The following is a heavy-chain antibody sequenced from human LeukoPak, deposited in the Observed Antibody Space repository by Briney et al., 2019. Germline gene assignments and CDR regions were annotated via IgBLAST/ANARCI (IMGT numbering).Heavy chain of an antibody. D-gene: IGHD2-15*01. V-gene: IGHV4-39*07. CDR3: ARGTLGYCSGGSRTPFDY. Sequence: PSETLSLTCTVSGGSISSSSYYWGWIRQPPGKGLEWIGYIYHSGSTYYNPSLKSRVTISVDRSKDQFSLKLSSVTAADTAVYYCARGTLGYCSGGSRTPFDYWGQGTLVTVSS. CDR1: GGSISSSSYY. CDR2: IYHSGST. J-gene: IGHJ4*02.